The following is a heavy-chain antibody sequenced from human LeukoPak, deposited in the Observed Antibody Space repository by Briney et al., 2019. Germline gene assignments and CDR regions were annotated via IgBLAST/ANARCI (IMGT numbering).Heavy chain of an antibody. CDR2: ICDDGSNK. J-gene: IGHJ5*02. CDR1: GFIFSNYW. D-gene: IGHD3-22*01. CDR3: AKGITMIVVAPGS. V-gene: IGHV3-33*06. Sequence: GGPLRLSCTASGFIFSNYWMTWVRQAPGKGLEWVAAICDDGSNKYYADSVKGRFTISRDNSKNTLYLQMNSLRAEDTAVYYCAKGITMIVVAPGSWGQGTLVTVSS.